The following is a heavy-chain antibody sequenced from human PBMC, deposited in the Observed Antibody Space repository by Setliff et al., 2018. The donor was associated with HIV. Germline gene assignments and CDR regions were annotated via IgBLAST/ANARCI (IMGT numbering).Heavy chain of an antibody. V-gene: IGHV5-51*01. CDR1: GYTFTNYW. Sequence: GESLKISCKGSGYTFTNYWIGWVRQMPGKGLEWMGIIYPGDYDTRYSPSFQGQVTISADKSISTAYLQWSSLKASDTAMYYCARRRYGSSANDAFDIWGQGTMVTVSS. D-gene: IGHD3-22*01. CDR2: IYPGDYDT. CDR3: ARRRYGSSANDAFDI. J-gene: IGHJ3*02.